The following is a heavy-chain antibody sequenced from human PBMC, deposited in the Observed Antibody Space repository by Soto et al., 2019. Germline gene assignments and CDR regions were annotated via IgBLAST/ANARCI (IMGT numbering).Heavy chain of an antibody. D-gene: IGHD2-21*01. V-gene: IGHV3-23*01. CDR3: AKVRASYLSASYFDYGLEV. CDR2: ISGSGSSV. J-gene: IGHJ6*02. CDR1: GFTFSHYV. Sequence: EVQLLESEGGLVRPGGSLRLSCAASGFTFSHYVLSWVRQAPGGGLEWVSSISGSGSSVYLADSVRGRFAMSRDLSTNTGSLQMNSLTVEDTDIYYCAKVRASYLSASYFDYGLEVWGQGTTVTVSS.